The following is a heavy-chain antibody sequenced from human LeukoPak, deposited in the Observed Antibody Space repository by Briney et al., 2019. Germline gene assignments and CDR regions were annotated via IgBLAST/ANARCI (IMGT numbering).Heavy chain of an antibody. CDR2: INLSDGST. D-gene: IGHD3-3*01. CDR1: GYIFTTYY. V-gene: IGHV1-46*01. Sequence: ASVKVSCKASGYIFTTYYIHWVRQAPGQGLEWMGIINLSDGSTSYAQKFQGRVTMIRDTSTSTVYVELSSLRSEDTAVYYCARAYDFWSGDQDYWGQGTLVTVSS. CDR3: ARAYDFWSGDQDY. J-gene: IGHJ4*02.